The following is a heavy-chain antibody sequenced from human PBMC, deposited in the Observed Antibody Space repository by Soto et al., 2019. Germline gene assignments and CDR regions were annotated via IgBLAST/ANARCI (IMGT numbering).Heavy chain of an antibody. CDR3: AKRLWQASGYFYY. CDR1: GFTFSSYG. Sequence: EVHLLESGGNLVQPGGSLRLSCAASGFTFSSYGMSWVRQAPGKGLEWVSAISGSGDGTYYTDSVKGRFTISRDNSKNTLYLQMNSLRAEDTAVYQCAKRLWQASGYFYYWGQGTLVTVSS. V-gene: IGHV3-23*01. CDR2: ISGSGDGT. D-gene: IGHD3-16*01. J-gene: IGHJ4*02.